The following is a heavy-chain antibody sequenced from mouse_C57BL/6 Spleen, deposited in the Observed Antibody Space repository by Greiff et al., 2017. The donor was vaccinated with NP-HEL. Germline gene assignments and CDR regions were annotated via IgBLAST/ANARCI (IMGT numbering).Heavy chain of an antibody. V-gene: IGHV1-82*01. D-gene: IGHD2-5*01. J-gene: IGHJ2*01. CDR2: IYPGDGDT. Sequence: VQLQQSGPELVKPGASVKISCKASGYAFSSSWMNWVKQRPGKGLEWIGRIYPGDGDTNYNGKFKGKATLTADKSSSTAYMQLSSLTSEDSAVYCCARGAYYSNPYYFDYWGQGTTLTVSS. CDR3: ARGAYYSNPYYFDY. CDR1: GYAFSSSW.